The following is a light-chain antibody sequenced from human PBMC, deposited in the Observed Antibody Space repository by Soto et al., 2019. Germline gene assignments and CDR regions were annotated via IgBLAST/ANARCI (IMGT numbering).Light chain of an antibody. CDR1: SSDIRSYNR. Sequence: QSALTQPPSVSGSPGQSGTISCTGSSSDIRSYNRVSWYQQPPGTAPKLMIYEVSYRPSGVPDRFSGSKSGNTASLTISGLQAEDEADYYCSLYTSSSTWVFGGGTKLTV. J-gene: IGLJ3*02. CDR2: EVS. V-gene: IGLV2-18*01. CDR3: SLYTSSSTWV.